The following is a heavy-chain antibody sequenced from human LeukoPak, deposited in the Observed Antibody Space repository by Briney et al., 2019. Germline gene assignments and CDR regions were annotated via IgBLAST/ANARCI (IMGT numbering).Heavy chain of an antibody. Sequence: GGSLRLSCAASGFTFSSYGMSWVRQAPGEGLEWVSATTDSGYTTYYADSVKGRFTISRDNSENTLYLQMNSPRADDTAVYYFAKHSSSGPINWFDPWGGGTLAT. D-gene: IGHD6-13*01. CDR3: AKHSSSGPINWFDP. CDR2: TTDSGYTT. J-gene: IGHJ5*02. V-gene: IGHV3-23*01. CDR1: GFTFSSYG.